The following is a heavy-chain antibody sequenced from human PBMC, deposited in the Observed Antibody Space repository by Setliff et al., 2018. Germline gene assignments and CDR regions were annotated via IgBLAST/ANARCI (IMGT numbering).Heavy chain of an antibody. J-gene: IGHJ6*03. Sequence: PSETLSLTCTVSGGSISSYYWSWIRQPPGKGLEWIGYIYTSGSTNYNPSLKSRVTISVDTSKNQFSLKLGSVTAADTAVYYCARVGQLLDYYYYYYMDVWGKGTTVTVSS. CDR3: ARVGQLLDYYYYYYMDV. CDR2: IYTSGST. CDR1: GGSISSYY. V-gene: IGHV4-4*08. D-gene: IGHD2-2*01.